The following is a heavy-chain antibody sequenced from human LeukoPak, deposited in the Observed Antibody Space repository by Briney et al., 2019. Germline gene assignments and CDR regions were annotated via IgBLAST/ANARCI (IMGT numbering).Heavy chain of an antibody. CDR2: ISGSGGST. CDR3: AKDREDIVVVVAATDYYYMDV. V-gene: IGHV3-23*01. Sequence: PGGSLRLSCAASGFTFSSYAMSWVRQAPGKGLEWVSAISGSGGSTYYADSVKGRFTISRDNSKNTLYLQMNSLRAEDTAVYYCAKDREDIVVVVAATDYYYMDVWGKGTTVTVSS. D-gene: IGHD2-15*01. J-gene: IGHJ6*03. CDR1: GFTFSSYA.